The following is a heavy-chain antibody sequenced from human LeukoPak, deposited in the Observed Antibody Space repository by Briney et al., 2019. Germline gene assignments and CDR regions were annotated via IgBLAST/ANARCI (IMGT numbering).Heavy chain of an antibody. V-gene: IGHV5-51*01. CDR1: GYNFTKFW. CDR2: IFPGDSDT. J-gene: IGHJ5*02. CDR3: AVTALDNWFDH. Sequence: GESLKISCKGSGYNFTKFWLGWVRQMPGKGLEWMGIIFPGDSDTRYSPSFEGQVTISADKSLSTAYLQWTSLNVSDTAMYYCAVTALDNWFDHWGQGTLVTVSS. D-gene: IGHD2-21*02.